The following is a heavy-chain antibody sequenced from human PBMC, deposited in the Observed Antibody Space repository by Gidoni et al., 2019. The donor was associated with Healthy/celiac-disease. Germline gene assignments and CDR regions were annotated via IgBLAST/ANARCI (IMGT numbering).Heavy chain of an antibody. CDR1: GVTFSSYW. V-gene: IGHV3-7*01. CDR2: IKQDGMEK. J-gene: IGHJ4*02. Sequence: EVQLVESGGGLVQPGGSLRLSCAASGVTFSSYWMSWGRQAPGKGLEWVANIKQDGMEKYYVDSVKGRFTISRDNAKNSLYLQMNSLRAEDTAVYYCARSITIFLTGGFDYWGQGTLVTVSS. D-gene: IGHD3-9*01. CDR3: ARSITIFLTGGFDY.